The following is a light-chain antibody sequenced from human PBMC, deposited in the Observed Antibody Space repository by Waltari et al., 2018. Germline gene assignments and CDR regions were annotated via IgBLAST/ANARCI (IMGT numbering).Light chain of an antibody. CDR3: CSFTSSSTWV. J-gene: IGLJ3*02. CDR1: ATDIGGYTS. Sequence: QSALTQPASVSGSPGQSITISCTGTATDIGGYTSVSRYQQHPGKAPKLVIFDVSSRPSGISYRFSASKFGNTASLTISGLQPDDEADYYCCSFTSSSTWVFGGGTKLTVL. CDR2: DVS. V-gene: IGLV2-14*03.